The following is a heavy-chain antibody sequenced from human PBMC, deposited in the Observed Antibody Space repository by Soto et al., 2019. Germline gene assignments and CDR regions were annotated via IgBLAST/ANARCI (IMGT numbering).Heavy chain of an antibody. D-gene: IGHD3-22*01. V-gene: IGHV1-69*01. CDR2: IIPIFGTA. CDR1: GGTFSSYA. Sequence: QVPLVQSGAEVKKPGSSVKVSCKASGGTFSSYAISWVRQAPGQGLEWMGGIIPIFGTANYAQNFKGRVTITADESTSTAYMELSSLRSEDTAVYYCARAHAMIVVDRDKPGAFDIWGQGTMVTVSS. J-gene: IGHJ3*02. CDR3: ARAHAMIVVDRDKPGAFDI.